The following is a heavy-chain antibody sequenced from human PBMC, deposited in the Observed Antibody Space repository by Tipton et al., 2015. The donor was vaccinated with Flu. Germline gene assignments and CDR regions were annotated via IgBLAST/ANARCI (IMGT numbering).Heavy chain of an antibody. CDR1: GFTFSNFA. J-gene: IGHJ4*02. CDR2: IWYDGSNK. CDR3: ARGYDILTDGGGDFDY. V-gene: IGHV3-33*08. D-gene: IGHD3-9*01. Sequence: QLVQSGGGVVQPGRSLRLSCAASGFTFSNFAMHWVRQAPGKGLEWVAGIWYDGSNKYYADSVKGRFTISRDNSKNTLYLQMNSLRAEDTAVYYCARGYDILTDGGGDFDYGGQGTLVTVST.